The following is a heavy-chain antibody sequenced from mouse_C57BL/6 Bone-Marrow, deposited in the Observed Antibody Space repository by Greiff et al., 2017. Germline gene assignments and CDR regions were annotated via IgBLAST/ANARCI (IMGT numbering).Heavy chain of an antibody. V-gene: IGHV1-80*01. CDR2: IYPGDGDT. CDR3: ASGYYGSSYGWYFDV. D-gene: IGHD1-1*01. CDR1: GYAFSSYW. J-gene: IGHJ1*03. Sequence: QVQLQQSGAELVKPGASVKISCKASGYAFSSYWMNWVKQRPGKGLEWIGQIYPGDGDTNYNGKFKGKATLTADKSSSTAYRQLSSLTSEDSAVYFCASGYYGSSYGWYFDVWGTGTTVTVSS.